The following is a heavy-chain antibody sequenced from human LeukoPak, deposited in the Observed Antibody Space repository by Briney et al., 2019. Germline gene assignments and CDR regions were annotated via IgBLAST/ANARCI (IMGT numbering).Heavy chain of an antibody. V-gene: IGHV1-69*01. CDR1: GFTFSSYA. CDR2: IIPIFGTA. Sequence: GRSLRLSCAASGFTFSSYAISWVRQAPGQGLEWMGGIIPIFGTANYAQKFQGRVTITADESMSTAYMELSSLRSEDTAVYYCARDRENIAVAEKLYYFDYWGQGTLVTVSS. CDR3: ARDRENIAVAEKLYYFDY. D-gene: IGHD6-19*01. J-gene: IGHJ4*02.